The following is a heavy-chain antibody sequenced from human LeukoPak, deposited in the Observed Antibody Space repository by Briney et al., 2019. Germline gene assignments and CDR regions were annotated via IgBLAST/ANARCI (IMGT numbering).Heavy chain of an antibody. CDR3: ARDHVKLGSNFYPFDAFDI. V-gene: IGHV7-4-1*02. CDR2: INTNTGNP. Sequence: GASVKVSCKASGYTFTSYAMNWVRQAPGQGLEWMGWINTNTGNPTYAQGFTGRFVFSLDTSVSTAYLQISSLKTEDTAVYYCARDHVKLGSNFYPFDAFDIWGQGTMVTVSS. J-gene: IGHJ3*02. D-gene: IGHD7-27*01. CDR1: GYTFTSYA.